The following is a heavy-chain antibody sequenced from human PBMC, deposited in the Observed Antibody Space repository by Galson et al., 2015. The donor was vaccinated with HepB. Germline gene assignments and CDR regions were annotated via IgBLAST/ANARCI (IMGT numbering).Heavy chain of an antibody. CDR1: GFTFSSYS. J-gene: IGHJ4*02. CDR2: ISSSSSTI. Sequence: SLRLSCAASGFTFSSYSMNWVRQAPGKGLEWVSYISSSSSTIYYADSVKGRFTISRDNAKNSLYLQMNSLRAEDTAVYYCARGATNGPFAYWGQGTLVTVSS. CDR3: ARGATNGPFAY. V-gene: IGHV3-48*01.